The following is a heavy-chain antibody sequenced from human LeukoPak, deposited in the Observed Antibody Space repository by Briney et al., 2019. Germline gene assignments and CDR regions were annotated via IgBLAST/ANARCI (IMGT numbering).Heavy chain of an antibody. D-gene: IGHD6-13*01. V-gene: IGHV1-24*01. CDR2: FDPEDGET. CDR3: ATDVSGSSWYPFDY. J-gene: IGHJ4*02. CDR1: GYTLTELS. Sequence: ASVKVSCKVSGYTLTELSMHWVRQAPGKGLEWGGGFDPEDGETIYAQKFQGRVTMTEDTSTDTAYMELSSLRSEDTAVYYCATDVSGSSWYPFDYWGQGTLVTVSS.